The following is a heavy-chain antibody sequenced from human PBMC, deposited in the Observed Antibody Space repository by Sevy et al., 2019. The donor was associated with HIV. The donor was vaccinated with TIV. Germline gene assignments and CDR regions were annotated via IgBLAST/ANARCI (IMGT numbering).Heavy chain of an antibody. J-gene: IGHJ4*02. Sequence: GGSLRLSCAASGFTFSSYAMSWVRQAPGKGLEWVSAISGSGGSTYYADSVKGRFTISRDNSKNTLYLQMNSLRAEDTAAYYCATLLTVTTIVAYWGQGTLVTFSS. CDR1: GFTFSSYA. CDR3: ATLLTVTTIVAY. D-gene: IGHD4-4*01. CDR2: ISGSGGST. V-gene: IGHV3-23*01.